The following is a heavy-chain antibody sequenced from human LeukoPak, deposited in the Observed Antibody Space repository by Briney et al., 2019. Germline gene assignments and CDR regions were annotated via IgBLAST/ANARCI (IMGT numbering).Heavy chain of an antibody. CDR2: INHSGST. J-gene: IGHJ4*02. Sequence: PSETLSLTCAVYGGSFSGYYWSWIRQPPGKGLEWIGEINHSGSTNYNPSLKSRVTISVDTSKNQFSLKLSSVTAADTAVYYCASLISGGYTLYYFDYWGQGTLVTVSS. CDR1: GGSFSGYY. CDR3: ASLISGGYTLYYFDY. D-gene: IGHD6-19*01. V-gene: IGHV4-34*01.